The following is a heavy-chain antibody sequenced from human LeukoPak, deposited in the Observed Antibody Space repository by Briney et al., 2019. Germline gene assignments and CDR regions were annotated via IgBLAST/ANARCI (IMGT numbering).Heavy chain of an antibody. CDR2: IYHSGST. V-gene: IGHV4-38-2*02. Sequence: SETLSLTCTVSGYSISSGYYWDWIRQPPGKGLEWIGSIYHSGSTFYNPSLKNRVTISVDTSKNQFSLKLSSVTAADTAVYYCARFDYTFDYWGQGTLVTVSS. CDR3: ARFDYTFDY. D-gene: IGHD4-11*01. J-gene: IGHJ4*02. CDR1: GYSISSGYY.